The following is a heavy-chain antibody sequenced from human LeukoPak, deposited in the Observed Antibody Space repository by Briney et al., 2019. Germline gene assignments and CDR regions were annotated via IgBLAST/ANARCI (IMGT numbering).Heavy chain of an antibody. J-gene: IGHJ5*02. CDR2: ISAYNGNT. CDR1: GYTFTSYG. V-gene: IGHV1-18*01. D-gene: IGHD3-22*01. Sequence: ASVKVSCKASGYTFTSYGISWVRQAPGQGLEWMGWISAYNGNTNYAQKLQGRVTMTTDTSTSTAYMELRSLRSDDTAVYYCARGYYDSSGYYPGNWFDPWGQGTLVTVSS. CDR3: ARGYYDSSGYYPGNWFDP.